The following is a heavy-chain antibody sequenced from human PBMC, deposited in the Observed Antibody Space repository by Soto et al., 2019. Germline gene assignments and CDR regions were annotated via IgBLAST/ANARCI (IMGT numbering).Heavy chain of an antibody. Sequence: ASVKVSCKTSGYAFRTYGLSWVRQAPGQGLEWMGWISAYNGNTDYAQKFQGRVSMTTDTSTSTVYMELRSLRSDDTALYYCARGRGASSWFDPPHYFASWGQGTLVTVSS. V-gene: IGHV1-18*01. CDR1: GYAFRTYG. J-gene: IGHJ4*02. CDR3: ARGRGASSWFDPPHYFAS. CDR2: ISAYNGNT. D-gene: IGHD6-13*01.